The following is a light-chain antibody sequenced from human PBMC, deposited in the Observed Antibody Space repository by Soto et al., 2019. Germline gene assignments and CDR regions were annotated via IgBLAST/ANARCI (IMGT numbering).Light chain of an antibody. Sequence: QPVLTQSSSASASLRSSVKLTCTLSSGHSSYTIAWHQQQPGKAPRYLMKLEGTGDYNKGSGVPDRFSASSSGADRYLSISNPQSEDEADYYCETWDSKSWVFGGGTKLTVL. V-gene: IGLV4-60*03. J-gene: IGLJ3*02. CDR2: LEGTGDY. CDR1: SGHSSYT. CDR3: ETWDSKSWV.